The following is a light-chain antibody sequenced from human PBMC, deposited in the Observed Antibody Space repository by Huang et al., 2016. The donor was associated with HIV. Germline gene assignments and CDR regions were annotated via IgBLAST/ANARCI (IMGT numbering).Light chain of an antibody. CDR2: GAS. V-gene: IGKV3-15*01. J-gene: IGKJ2*01. Sequence: EVMMTQSPATLSVSLGDKVRLACRASQRVGVNLAWYQQKPGQAPTLLIYGASYRATGISARFSGSGSGTDFTLTISRLQSEDSAVYFCQQYDKWPGTFGQGTRLQI. CDR1: QRVGVN. CDR3: QQYDKWPGT.